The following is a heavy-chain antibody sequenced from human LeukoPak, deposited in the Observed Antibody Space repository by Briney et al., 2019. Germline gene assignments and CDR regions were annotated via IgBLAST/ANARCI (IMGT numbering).Heavy chain of an antibody. CDR3: ARATRPYYFDY. J-gene: IGHJ4*02. Sequence: SETLSLTCSVSGGSINNYYWSWIRQPPGKGLEWIGYIYYSGSTNYNPSLKSRVTISVDTSKNQFSLKLSSVTAADAAVYYCARATRPYYFDYWGQGTLVTVSS. CDR1: GGSINNYY. V-gene: IGHV4-59*08. CDR2: IYYSGST.